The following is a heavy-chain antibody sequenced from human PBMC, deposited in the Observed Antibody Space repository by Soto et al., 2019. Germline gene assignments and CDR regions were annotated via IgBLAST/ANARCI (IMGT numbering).Heavy chain of an antibody. V-gene: IGHV3-11*06. CDR1: GFTFSDYY. D-gene: IGHD5-18*01. Sequence: PGGSLRLSCAASGFTFSDYYMSWIRQAPGKGLEWVSYISSSSSYTNYADSVKGRFTISRDNAKNSLYLQMNSLRAEDTAVYYCARDSGRGQLWSTGPIGYWGQGTLVTVSS. J-gene: IGHJ4*02. CDR2: ISSSSSYT. CDR3: ARDSGRGQLWSTGPIGY.